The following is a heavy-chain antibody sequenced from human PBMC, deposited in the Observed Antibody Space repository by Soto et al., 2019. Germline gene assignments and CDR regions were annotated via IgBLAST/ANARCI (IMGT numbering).Heavy chain of an antibody. CDR1: GFIFTSYG. V-gene: IGHV3-30*03. CDR2: ILHDGSAE. J-gene: IGHJ6*04. CDR3: ARSREAYCFYFYYGREG. Sequence: GWSLRLSCAASGFIFTSYGMHLVRQAPGKGLEWMALILHDGSAEYYADSVKGRFTISRDNSKNTLYLQMNSLTAEDTAVYYCARSREAYCFYFYYGREGGGEGTTVPASS. D-gene: IGHD1-26*01.